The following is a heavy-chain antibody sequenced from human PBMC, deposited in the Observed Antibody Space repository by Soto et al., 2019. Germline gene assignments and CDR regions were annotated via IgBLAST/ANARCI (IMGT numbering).Heavy chain of an antibody. V-gene: IGHV3-23*01. Sequence: EVQLLESGGGLVQPGGSLRLSCAASGFTFSSYAMSWVRQAPGKGLEWVSAISGSGGSTFYADSVKGRFTISRDSSTNTLFRQRNSLRAEDTAVDYGAKDRGRGYDWFDSWGQGTLVTVSS. D-gene: IGHD5-12*01. CDR2: ISGSGGST. CDR3: AKDRGRGYDWFDS. J-gene: IGHJ5*01. CDR1: GFTFSSYA.